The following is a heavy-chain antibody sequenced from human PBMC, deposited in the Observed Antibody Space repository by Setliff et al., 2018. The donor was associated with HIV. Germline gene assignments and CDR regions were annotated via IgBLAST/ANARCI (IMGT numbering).Heavy chain of an antibody. D-gene: IGHD1-20*01. CDR2: ISYSGST. J-gene: IGHJ3*02. CDR3: AGDLDNWKGPNAFDI. Sequence: SSETLSLTCTVSGGSISSHYWSWIRQPPGKGLEWIGYISYSGSTNYNPSLKSRVTISVDTFKNQFSLKLSSVTAADTAVYYCAGDLDNWKGPNAFDIWGQGTMVTVSS. CDR1: GGSISSHY. V-gene: IGHV4-59*11.